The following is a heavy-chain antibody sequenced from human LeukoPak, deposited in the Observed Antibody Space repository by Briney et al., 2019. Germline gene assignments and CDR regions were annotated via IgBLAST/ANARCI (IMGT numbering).Heavy chain of an antibody. Sequence: PGGSLRLSCAASGFTFSSYAMSWVRQAPGKGLEWVSGISGSGGSTYYADSVKGRFTISRDNTKSSLYLQINSLRAEDTAVYYCARDGTAAGLYFDLWGQGTLVTVSS. CDR1: GFTFSSYA. D-gene: IGHD6-13*01. V-gene: IGHV3-23*01. J-gene: IGHJ4*01. CDR2: ISGSGGST. CDR3: ARDGTAAGLYFDL.